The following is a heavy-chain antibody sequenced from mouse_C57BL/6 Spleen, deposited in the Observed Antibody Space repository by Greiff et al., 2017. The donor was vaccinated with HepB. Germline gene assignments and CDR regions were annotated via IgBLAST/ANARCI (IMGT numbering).Heavy chain of an antibody. Sequence: EVKLQESGGGLVKPGGSLKLSCAASGFTFSDYGMHWVRQAPEKGLEWVAYISSGSSTIYYADTVKGRFTISRDNAKNTLFLQMTSLRSEDTAMYYCATHYYYGSSLWYFDVWGTGTTVTVSS. CDR2: ISSGSSTI. J-gene: IGHJ1*03. CDR1: GFTFSDYG. V-gene: IGHV5-17*01. CDR3: ATHYYYGSSLWYFDV. D-gene: IGHD1-1*01.